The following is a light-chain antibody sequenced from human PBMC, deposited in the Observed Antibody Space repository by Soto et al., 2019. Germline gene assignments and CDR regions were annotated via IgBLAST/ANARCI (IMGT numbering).Light chain of an antibody. Sequence: EVVLTQSPGTLSLSPGERATLSCRASQSVRSNLAWYQQRPGQAPRLLIYGASTRAAGIPARFSGSGSGTEFTLTIRSLQSEDFAVYYCQKYRSGPSGTFGQGTKVDIK. V-gene: IGKV3-15*01. CDR2: GAS. CDR3: QKYRSGPSGT. J-gene: IGKJ1*01. CDR1: QSVRSN.